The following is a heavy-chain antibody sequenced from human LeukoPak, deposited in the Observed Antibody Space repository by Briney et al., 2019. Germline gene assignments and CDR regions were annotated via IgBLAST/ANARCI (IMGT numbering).Heavy chain of an antibody. CDR2: IYSGGST. CDR3: ARLVLDGLEIRVLGAFDI. Sequence: GGSLRLSCAASGFTVSSNYMSWVCQAPGKGLEWVSAIYSGGSTYYADSVKGRFTISRDNSKNTLYLQMNSLKAEDTAVYYCARLVLDGLEIRVLGAFDIWGHGTMVTVSS. V-gene: IGHV3-53*01. CDR1: GFTVSSNY. J-gene: IGHJ3*02. D-gene: IGHD3/OR15-3a*01.